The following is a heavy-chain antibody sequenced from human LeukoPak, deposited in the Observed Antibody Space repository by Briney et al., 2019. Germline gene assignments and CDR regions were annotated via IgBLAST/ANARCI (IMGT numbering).Heavy chain of an antibody. V-gene: IGHV3-48*03. CDR1: GFTFSSYE. CDR3: ARDRGPYYYASRPESPDAFDI. Sequence: PGGSLRLSCAASGFTFSSYEMNWVRQAPGKGLEWVSYISSGGSTIYYADSVKGRFTISRDNAKNSLYLQMNSLRAEDTAVYYCARDRGPYYYASRPESPDAFDIWGQGTMVTVSS. D-gene: IGHD3-10*01. J-gene: IGHJ3*02. CDR2: ISSGGSTI.